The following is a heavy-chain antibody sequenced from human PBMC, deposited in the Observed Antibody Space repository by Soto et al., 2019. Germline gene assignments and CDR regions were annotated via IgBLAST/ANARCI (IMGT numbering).Heavy chain of an antibody. J-gene: IGHJ6*02. Sequence: SETLSLTCTVSGGSMISYYWSWIRQPPGRGLEWIGFIYYAGSTKYNPSLNSRVTISVDTSKNQFSLTVTSVTAADTAVYYCARQAPLRDSGSYFWYYGMDVWGQGTTVTSP. V-gene: IGHV4-59*08. CDR1: GGSMISYY. CDR2: IYYAGST. CDR3: ARQAPLRDSGSYFWYYGMDV. D-gene: IGHD1-26*01.